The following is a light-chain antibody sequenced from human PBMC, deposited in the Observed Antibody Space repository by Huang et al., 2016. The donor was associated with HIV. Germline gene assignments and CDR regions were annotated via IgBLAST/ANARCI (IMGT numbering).Light chain of an antibody. CDR1: QDIGTS. J-gene: IGKJ5*01. CDR2: GAS. V-gene: IGKV1-13*02. Sequence: QLTQSPPSLSASVGDTIIIFCRASQDIGTSLAWYQQKTGRAPKLLISGASTLQTGVPSRFSGDSAGTFFTLFITGLLPEDFATYDCQQLHTYPITFGQGTRLDIK. CDR3: QQLHTYPIT.